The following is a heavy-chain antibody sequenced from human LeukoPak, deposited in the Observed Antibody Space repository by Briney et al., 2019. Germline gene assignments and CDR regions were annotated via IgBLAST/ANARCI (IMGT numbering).Heavy chain of an antibody. CDR2: IYYSGST. D-gene: IGHD3-10*01. Sequence: PSETPSLTPTVSVGSPSISSYYSGCTRHPPGSGLGWLGSIYYSGSTYCNPSMKSRVTISVDTSKNQFSLKLSSVTAADTAVYYCARCIFTMVRGGGGAAFDIWGQGTMVTVSS. J-gene: IGHJ3*02. CDR1: VGSPSISSYY. CDR3: ARCIFTMVRGGGGAAFDI. V-gene: IGHV4-39*01.